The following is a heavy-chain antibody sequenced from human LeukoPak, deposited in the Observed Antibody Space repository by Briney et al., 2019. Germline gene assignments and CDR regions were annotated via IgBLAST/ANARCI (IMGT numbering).Heavy chain of an antibody. Sequence: PSQTLSLTCAVPGGSISSGGYSWWWVRQPPGKGLEWIGYVFTTGTTYYNPSLNSRVTISLDMSKNQFSLKLRSVTAADTAVYFCVRGVTRGYIYADWGQGTLVTVSS. D-gene: IGHD5-18*01. J-gene: IGHJ4*02. V-gene: IGHV4-30-4*07. CDR3: VRGVTRGYIYAD. CDR1: GGSISSGGYS. CDR2: VFTTGTT.